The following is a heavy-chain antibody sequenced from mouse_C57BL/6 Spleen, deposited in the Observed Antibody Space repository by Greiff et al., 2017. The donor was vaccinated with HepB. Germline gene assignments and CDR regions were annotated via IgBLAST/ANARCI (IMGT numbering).Heavy chain of an antibody. Sequence: QVHVKQPGAELVRPGTSVKLSCKASGYTFTSYWMHWVKQRPGQGLEWIGVIDPSDSYTNYNQKFKGKATLTVDTSSSTAYMQLSSLTSEDSAVYYCARGDPNAYWGQGTLVTVSA. CDR3: ARGDPNAY. CDR2: IDPSDSYT. CDR1: GYTFTSYW. J-gene: IGHJ3*01. V-gene: IGHV1-59*01. D-gene: IGHD3-3*01.